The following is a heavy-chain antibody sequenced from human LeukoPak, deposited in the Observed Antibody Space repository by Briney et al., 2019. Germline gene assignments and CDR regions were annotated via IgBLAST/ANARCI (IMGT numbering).Heavy chain of an antibody. CDR2: INAGNGNT. V-gene: IGHV1-3*01. D-gene: IGHD1-26*01. CDR3: ARDGVGATPEFDY. Sequence: ASVKVSCKASGYTFTSYAMHWVRQAPGQRLEWMGRINAGNGNTKYSQKFQGRVTITRDTSASTAYMELSSLRSEDTAVYYCARDGVGATPEFDYWGQGTLVTVSS. CDR1: GYTFTSYA. J-gene: IGHJ4*02.